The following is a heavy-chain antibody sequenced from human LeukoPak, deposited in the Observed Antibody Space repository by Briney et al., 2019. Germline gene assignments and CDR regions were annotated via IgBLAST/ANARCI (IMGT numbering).Heavy chain of an antibody. CDR2: ITGSGGST. Sequence: GGSLRLSCEASGFTFSSYALSWVRQAPGKGLEWVSVITGSGGSTFYADSVKGRFTISRDNSKNTLYLQMNSLRAEDTALYYCAKDQAFSVDTAIVDYWGQGTLVTVSS. CDR1: GFTFSSYA. CDR3: AKDQAFSVDTAIVDY. V-gene: IGHV3-23*01. D-gene: IGHD5-18*01. J-gene: IGHJ4*02.